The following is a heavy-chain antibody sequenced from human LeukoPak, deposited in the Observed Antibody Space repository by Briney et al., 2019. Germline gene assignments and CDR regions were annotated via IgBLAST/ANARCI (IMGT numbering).Heavy chain of an antibody. V-gene: IGHV1-69*13. D-gene: IGHD4-17*01. CDR1: GGTFSSHA. Sequence: ASVKVSCKASGGTFSSHAISWVRQAPGQGLEWMGGIIPIFGTANYAQKFQGRVTITADESTSTAYMELSSLRSEDTAVYYCARDHGDYGDYWGQGTLVTVSS. J-gene: IGHJ4*02. CDR3: ARDHGDYGDY. CDR2: IIPIFGTA.